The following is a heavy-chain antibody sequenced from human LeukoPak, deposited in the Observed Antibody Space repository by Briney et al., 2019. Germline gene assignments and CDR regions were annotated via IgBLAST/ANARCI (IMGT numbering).Heavy chain of an antibody. CDR2: INPNRGGT. V-gene: IGHV1-2*06. Sequence: ASVKVSCKASGYAFTGYYMHWVRQAPGQGLEWMGRINPNRGGTNYAQKFQGRVTMTRDTSISTAYMELSRLRSDDTAVYYCARDSSGSATDYWGQGTLVTVSS. CDR1: GYAFTGYY. J-gene: IGHJ4*02. D-gene: IGHD3-22*01. CDR3: ARDSSGSATDY.